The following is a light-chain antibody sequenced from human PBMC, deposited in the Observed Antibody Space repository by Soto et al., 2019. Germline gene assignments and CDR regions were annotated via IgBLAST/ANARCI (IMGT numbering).Light chain of an antibody. Sequence: DIPMTQFPSSLSASVGDRVTITCRSSQTIRVYLNWYQHRPGKAPTVLIYGATKLQSGVSPRFSASVSGTEYTLTINNLQPEDIATYFCQQSYNSAWTFGQGTRV. CDR1: QTIRVY. CDR3: QQSYNSAWT. CDR2: GAT. J-gene: IGKJ1*01. V-gene: IGKV1-39*01.